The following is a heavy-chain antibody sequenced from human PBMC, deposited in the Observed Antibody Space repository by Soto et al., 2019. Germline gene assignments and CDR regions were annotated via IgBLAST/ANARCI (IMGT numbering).Heavy chain of an antibody. J-gene: IGHJ3*02. CDR2: VYYSGST. V-gene: IGHV4-59*01. CDR3: ARGNDWKSSTFDI. CDR1: GGSLIDDY. Sequence: QVQLQESGPGLVKPLETVSLTCTVSGGSLIDDYWNWIRQPPGKGLEWIVYVYYSGSTNYNPSLNSRVTISLDRSKNQFSMKLSSVTAAHTAVYSFARGNDWKSSTFDIWGHGTMVSVSS. D-gene: IGHD2-21*01.